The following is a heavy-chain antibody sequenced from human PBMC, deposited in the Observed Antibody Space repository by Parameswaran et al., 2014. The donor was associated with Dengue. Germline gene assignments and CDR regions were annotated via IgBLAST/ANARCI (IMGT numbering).Heavy chain of an antibody. V-gene: IGHV3-30*04. J-gene: IGHJ5*02. CDR3: ARERLGYCSSTSCYPTNWFDP. Sequence: WIRQPQEGLEWVAVISYDGSNKYYADSVKGRFTISRDNSKNTLYLQMNSLRAEDTAVYYCARERLGYCSSTSCYPTNWFDPWGQGTLVTVSS. D-gene: IGHD2-2*01. CDR2: ISYDGSNK.